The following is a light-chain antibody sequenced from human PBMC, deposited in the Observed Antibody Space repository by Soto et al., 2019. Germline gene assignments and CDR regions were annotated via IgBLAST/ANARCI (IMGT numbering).Light chain of an antibody. J-gene: IGLJ1*01. CDR1: SSDVGGYNY. Sequence: QSALTQPASVSGSPGQSITISCTGTSSDVGGYNYVSWYQQHPGKAPKLMIYDVSNRPSGVSNRFSGSKSGNTASLTISGLQPEDEADYYCSSYSSSSPRVFGTGTKLTVL. CDR3: SSYSSSSPRV. CDR2: DVS. V-gene: IGLV2-14*01.